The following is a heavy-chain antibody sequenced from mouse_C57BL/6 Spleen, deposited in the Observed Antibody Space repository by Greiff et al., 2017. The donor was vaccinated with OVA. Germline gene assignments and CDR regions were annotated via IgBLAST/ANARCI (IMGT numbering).Heavy chain of an antibody. CDR1: GFSLTSYG. V-gene: IGHV2-2*01. J-gene: IGHJ2*01. CDR2: LWSGGST. D-gene: IGHD2-4*01. CDR3: ARYDYDGGHFDY. Sequence: VQLQQSGPGLVQPSQSLSITCTVSGFSLTSYGVHWVRPSPGKGLAWLGVLWSGGSTDYNAAFISRLSISKDNSKSQVFFKMNSLQADDTAIYYCARYDYDGGHFDYWGQGTTLTVSS.